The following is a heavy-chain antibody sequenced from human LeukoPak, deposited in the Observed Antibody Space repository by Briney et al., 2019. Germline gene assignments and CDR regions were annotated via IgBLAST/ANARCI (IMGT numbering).Heavy chain of an antibody. J-gene: IGHJ5*02. CDR2: ISYDGSNK. CDR1: GFTFSSYG. CDR3: AKDLSRGYCSSTSCYNWFDP. V-gene: IGHV3-30*18. Sequence: PGRSLRLSCAASGFTFSSYGMHWVRQAPGKGLEWVAVISYDGSNKYYADSVKGRLTISRDNSKNTLYLQMNSLRAEDTAVYYCAKDLSRGYCSSTSCYNWFDPWGQGTLATVSS. D-gene: IGHD2-2*01.